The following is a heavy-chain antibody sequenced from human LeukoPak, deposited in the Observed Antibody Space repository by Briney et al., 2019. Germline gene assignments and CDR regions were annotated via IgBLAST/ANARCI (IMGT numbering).Heavy chain of an antibody. CDR3: ANDYYDSSGYKTGFDY. CDR1: GFTFSSYW. D-gene: IGHD3-22*01. Sequence: TGGSLRLSCAASGFTFSSYWMYWIRQAPGKGLVWVSRINMDGFSISYADSVKGRFTISRDNAKNTLYLQMNSLRAEDTAVYYCANDYYDSSGYKTGFDYWGQGTLVTVSS. V-gene: IGHV3-74*01. J-gene: IGHJ4*02. CDR2: INMDGFSI.